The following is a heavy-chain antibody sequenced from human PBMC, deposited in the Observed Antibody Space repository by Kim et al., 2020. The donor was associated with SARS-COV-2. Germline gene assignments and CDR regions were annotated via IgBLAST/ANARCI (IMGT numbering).Heavy chain of an antibody. V-gene: IGHV3-15*01. CDR3: VSKGRDLGAQLLPAY. D-gene: IGHD2-21*02. CDR2: IKSKTDGGAT. Sequence: GGSLRLSCALSGLTFNDAWMSWVRQAPGKGLEWVGHIKSKTDGGATDYAAPVRDRFTISRDESEKTLFLRMNSLKTEDTAVYFCVSKGRDLGAQLLPAYWGQGTLVTVPS. J-gene: IGHJ4*02. CDR1: GLTFNDAW.